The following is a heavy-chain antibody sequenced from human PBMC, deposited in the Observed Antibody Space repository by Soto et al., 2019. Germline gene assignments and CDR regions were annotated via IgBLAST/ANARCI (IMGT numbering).Heavy chain of an antibody. D-gene: IGHD3-10*01. CDR3: ARYQWLYGSGSYPYYYYGMDV. J-gene: IGHJ6*02. V-gene: IGHV1-46*01. CDR2: INPSGGST. Sequence: ASVKVSCKASGYTFASYYMHWVRQAPGQGLEKMGIINPSGGSTSYAQKFQGRVTMNRDTSTSTVYMELSSLRSEDTAVYYCARYQWLYGSGSYPYYYYGMDVWGQGTTVTVXS. CDR1: GYTFASYY.